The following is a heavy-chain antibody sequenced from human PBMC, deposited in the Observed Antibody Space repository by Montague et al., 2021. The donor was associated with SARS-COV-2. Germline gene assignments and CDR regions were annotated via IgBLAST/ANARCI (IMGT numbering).Heavy chain of an antibody. Sequence: SLRLSCAASGFTVSSNYMSWVRQAPGKGLEWVSVIYSGGITYYAXSVKGRFTISRHNSKNTLYLQMNSLRAEDTAVYYCAVELGLLRAYWGQGTLVTVSS. D-gene: IGHD3/OR15-3a*01. CDR3: AVELGLLRAY. CDR1: GFTVSSNY. CDR2: IYSGGIT. J-gene: IGHJ4*02. V-gene: IGHV3-53*04.